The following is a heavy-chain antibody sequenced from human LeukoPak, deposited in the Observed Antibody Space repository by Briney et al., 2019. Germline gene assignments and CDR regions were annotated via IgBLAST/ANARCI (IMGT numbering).Heavy chain of an antibody. CDR1: GFTFSSYG. Sequence: GGSLRLSCAASGFTFSSYGMHWVRRAPGKGLEWVAVISYDGSNKYYADSVKGRFTISRDNSKNTLYLQMNSLRAEDTAVYYCAKDRGSGVIYYWGQGTLVTVSS. CDR3: AKDRGSGVIYY. V-gene: IGHV3-30*18. J-gene: IGHJ4*02. CDR2: ISYDGSNK. D-gene: IGHD3-10*01.